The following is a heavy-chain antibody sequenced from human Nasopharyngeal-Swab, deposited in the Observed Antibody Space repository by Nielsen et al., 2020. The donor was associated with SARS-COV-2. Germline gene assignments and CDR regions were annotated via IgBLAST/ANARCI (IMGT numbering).Heavy chain of an antibody. CDR2: ISSSSSTI. Sequence: WIRQPPGKGLEWVSYISSSSSTIYYADSVKGRFTISRDNAKNSLYLQMNSLRAEDTAVYYCARALHIYYYDSSGYFGDAFDIWGQGTMVTDSS. D-gene: IGHD3-22*01. CDR3: ARALHIYYYDSSGYFGDAFDI. V-gene: IGHV3-48*01. J-gene: IGHJ3*02.